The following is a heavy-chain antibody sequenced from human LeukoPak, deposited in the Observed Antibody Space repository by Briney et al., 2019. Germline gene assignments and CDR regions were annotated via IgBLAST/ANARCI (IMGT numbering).Heavy chain of an antibody. V-gene: IGHV3-21*01. CDR2: ISSSSSYI. J-gene: IGHJ3*02. Sequence: GGSLRLSCAASGFTFSSYSVNWVRQAPGKGLEWVSSISSSSSYIYYADSVKGRFTISRDNAKNSLYLQMNSLRAEDTAVYYCARARRGIAAAGTWRAFDIWGQGTMVTVSS. CDR3: ARARRGIAAAGTWRAFDI. CDR1: GFTFSSYS. D-gene: IGHD6-13*01.